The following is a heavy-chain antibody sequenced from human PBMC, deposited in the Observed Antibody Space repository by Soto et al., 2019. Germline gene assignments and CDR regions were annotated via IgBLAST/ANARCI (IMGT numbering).Heavy chain of an antibody. CDR1: GFTFSSYS. D-gene: IGHD6-19*01. V-gene: IGHV3-48*02. Sequence: PGGSLRLSCAASGFTFSSYSMNWVRQAPGKGLEWVSYISSSSSTIYYADSVKGRFTTSRDNAKNSLYLQMNSLRDEDTAVYYFARASKWGGWFRDWRYDPWGQGTLVTVSS. J-gene: IGHJ5*02. CDR2: ISSSSSTI. CDR3: ARASKWGGWFRDWRYDP.